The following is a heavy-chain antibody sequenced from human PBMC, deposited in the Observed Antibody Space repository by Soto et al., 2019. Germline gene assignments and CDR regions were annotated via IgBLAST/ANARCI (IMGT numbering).Heavy chain of an antibody. D-gene: IGHD2-15*01. CDR3: ARAEEVVVAAAFDP. V-gene: IGHV3-30-3*01. CDR2: ISYDGSNK. CDR1: GFTFSSYA. Sequence: QVQLVESGGGVVQPGRSLRLSCAASGFTFSSYAMHWVRQAPGKGLEWVAVISYDGSNKYYADSVKGRFTISRDNSKNTLYLQMNSLRAEDRAVYYCARAEEVVVAAAFDPWGQGTLVTVSS. J-gene: IGHJ5*02.